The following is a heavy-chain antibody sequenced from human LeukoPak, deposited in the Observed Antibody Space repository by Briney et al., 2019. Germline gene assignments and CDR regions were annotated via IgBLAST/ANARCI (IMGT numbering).Heavy chain of an antibody. CDR2: ISGSGGST. CDR3: AMSKSGSYSFDY. V-gene: IGHV3-23*01. CDR1: GFSGFTFSSYA. J-gene: IGHJ4*02. D-gene: IGHD1-26*01. Sequence: GGSLRLSCAASGFSGFTFSSYAMSWVRQAPGKGLEWVSDISGSGGSTYYADSVKGRFTISRDNSKNTLYVQMSSLRAEDTAVYYCAMSKSGSYSFDYWGQGTLVTVSP.